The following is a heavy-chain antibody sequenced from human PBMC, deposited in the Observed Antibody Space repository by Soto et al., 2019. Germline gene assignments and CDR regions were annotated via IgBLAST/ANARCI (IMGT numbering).Heavy chain of an antibody. CDR3: AKEPGDGYNFHY. J-gene: IGHJ4*01. CDR2: ISYDGSNK. D-gene: IGHD5-12*01. Sequence: QVQLVESGGGVVQPGRSLRLSCAASGFTFSSYGMHWGRQAPGKWLEWVAVISYDGSNKYYADSVKGRFTISRDNSKTTLYLQMNSLRDEDTAVYYCAKEPGDGYNFHYWGHGTLVTVSS. V-gene: IGHV3-30*18. CDR1: GFTFSSYG.